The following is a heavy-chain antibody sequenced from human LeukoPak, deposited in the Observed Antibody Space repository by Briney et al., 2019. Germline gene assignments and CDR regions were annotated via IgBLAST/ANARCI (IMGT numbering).Heavy chain of an antibody. CDR2: INPNSGGT. Sequence: ASVKVSCKASGYTFTGYYMHWVRQAPGQGLEWMGWINPNSGGTNYVQKFQGRVTMTRDTYISTAYMELRRQTADDTAVYYCARFWSCSGGSCSSNWFDPWGQGTLVTVSS. D-gene: IGHD2-15*01. V-gene: IGHV1-2*02. J-gene: IGHJ5*02. CDR1: GYTFTGYY. CDR3: ARFWSCSGGSCSSNWFDP.